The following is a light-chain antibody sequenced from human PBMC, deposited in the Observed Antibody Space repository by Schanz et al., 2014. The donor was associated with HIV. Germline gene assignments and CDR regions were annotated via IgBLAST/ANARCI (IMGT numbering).Light chain of an antibody. Sequence: QSVLTQPPSVSGAPGQRVTISCTGSGSNIGAGYDVNWYQQVPGTAPKLLIYGNTNRPSGVPDRFSGSRSGTSASLAITGLQSADEADYYCQSFDSSLSGVVFGGGTKLTVL. V-gene: IGLV1-40*01. CDR1: GSNIGAGYD. CDR3: QSFDSSLSGVV. J-gene: IGLJ2*01. CDR2: GNT.